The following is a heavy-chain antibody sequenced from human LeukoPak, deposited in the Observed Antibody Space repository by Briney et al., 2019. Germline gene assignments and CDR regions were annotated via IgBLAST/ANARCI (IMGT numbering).Heavy chain of an antibody. J-gene: IGHJ6*02. CDR2: INPNSGGT. D-gene: IGHD3-10*01. CDR1: GYTFTGYY. V-gene: IGHV1-2*02. Sequence: ASVKVSRKASGYTFTGYYMHWVRQAPGQGLEWMGWINPNSGGTNYAQKFQGRVTMTRDTSISTAYMELSRLRSDDTAVYYCARAGITMVRGVMRDGFYYGMDVWGQGTTVTVSS. CDR3: ARAGITMVRGVMRDGFYYGMDV.